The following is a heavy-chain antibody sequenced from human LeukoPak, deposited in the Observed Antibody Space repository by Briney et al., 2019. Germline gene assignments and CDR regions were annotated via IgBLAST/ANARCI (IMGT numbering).Heavy chain of an antibody. D-gene: IGHD3-22*01. CDR1: GGSISSSSYY. J-gene: IGHJ4*02. Sequence: SETLSLTCTVSGGSISSSSYYWGWIRQPPGKGLEWIGSIYYSGSTYYNPSLKSRVTISVDTSKNQFSLKLRSVTAADTAVYYCARGDTMIVVVPFDYWGQGTLVTVSS. CDR3: ARGDTMIVVVPFDY. CDR2: IYYSGST. V-gene: IGHV4-39*07.